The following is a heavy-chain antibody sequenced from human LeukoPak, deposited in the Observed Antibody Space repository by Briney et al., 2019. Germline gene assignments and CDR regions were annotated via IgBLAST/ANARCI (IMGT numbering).Heavy chain of an antibody. V-gene: IGHV4-59*08. CDR1: GGSISSYY. CDR3: ARHEEYFHAFDI. CDR2: IYYSGST. D-gene: IGHD6-6*01. Sequence: SETLSLTCTVSGGSISSYYWSWIRQPPGKGLEWIGYIYYSGSTNYNPSLTSRVTISVDTSKNQFSLKLSSVTAADTAVYYCARHEEYFHAFDIWGQGTMVTVSS. J-gene: IGHJ3*02.